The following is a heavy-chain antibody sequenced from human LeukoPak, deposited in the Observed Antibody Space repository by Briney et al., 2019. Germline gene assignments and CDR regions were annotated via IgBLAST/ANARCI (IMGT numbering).Heavy chain of an antibody. V-gene: IGHV3-7*01. CDR3: ARLRGYSGYDSFDY. J-gene: IGHJ4*02. CDR1: GFTFSSYW. CDR2: IKQDGSEK. D-gene: IGHD5-12*01. Sequence: GGSLRLSCAASGFTFSSYWMSWVRQAPGKGLEWVANIKQDGSEKYYVDSVKGRFTISRDNAKSSLYLQMNSLRAEDTAVYYCARLRGYSGYDSFDYWGQGTLVTVSS.